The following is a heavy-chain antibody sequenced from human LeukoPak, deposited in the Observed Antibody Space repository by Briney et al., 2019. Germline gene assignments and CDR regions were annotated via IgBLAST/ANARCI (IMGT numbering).Heavy chain of an antibody. CDR1: GFTLSSHG. CDR2: ISYDVSNK. V-gene: IGHV3-30*18. D-gene: IGHD6-19*01. Sequence: GGSLRLSCTASGFTLSSHGMHWVRQAPGKGLEWVAVISYDVSNKYYADSVKGRFTISRDNSKNTLYLQMNSLRAEDTAVYYCAKGGLPNWQWLALLDYWGQGTLVTVSS. CDR3: AKGGLPNWQWLALLDY. J-gene: IGHJ4*02.